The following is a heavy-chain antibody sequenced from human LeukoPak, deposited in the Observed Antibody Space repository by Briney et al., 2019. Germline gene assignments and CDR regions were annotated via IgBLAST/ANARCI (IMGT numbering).Heavy chain of an antibody. CDR3: VRHDGRGGATMGAFDS. Sequence: SETLSFTCTVSAGSFISSSHHWGWIRQSPGKGLEWIGTVYYGRTTYYNPSLDGRVTISLDTSANHFSLQLNSVTAADTVVYYCVRHDGRGGATMGAFDSWGQGSLVTVSS. CDR2: VYYGRTT. V-gene: IGHV4-39*01. CDR1: AGSFISSSHH. D-gene: IGHD5-12*01. J-gene: IGHJ5*01.